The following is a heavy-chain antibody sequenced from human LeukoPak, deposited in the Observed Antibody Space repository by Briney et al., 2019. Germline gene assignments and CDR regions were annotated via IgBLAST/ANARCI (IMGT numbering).Heavy chain of an antibody. J-gene: IGHJ4*02. CDR2: IYTSGST. V-gene: IGHV4-4*07. D-gene: IGHD5-12*01. CDR1: GGSISSYY. Sequence: KSSETLSLTCTVSGGSISSYYWSWIRQPAGKGLEWIGRIYTSGSTNYNPSLKSRVTMSVDTSKNQFSLKLSSVTAADTAGYYCARDTRYSGYDYFDYWGQGTLVTVSS. CDR3: ARDTRYSGYDYFDY.